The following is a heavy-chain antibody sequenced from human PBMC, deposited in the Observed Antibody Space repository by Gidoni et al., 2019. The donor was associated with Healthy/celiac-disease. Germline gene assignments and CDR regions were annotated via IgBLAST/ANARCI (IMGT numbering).Heavy chain of an antibody. Sequence: EVQLLESGGGLVQPGGSLRLSCAASGFTFSSYAMSWVRQAPGKGLEWVSAISGSGGSTYYADSVKGRVTISRDNSRNTLYLQMNSLRAEDTAVYYCAKGRGLIAARGVFDYWGQGTLVTVSS. CDR2: ISGSGGST. V-gene: IGHV3-23*01. CDR3: AKGRGLIAARGVFDY. D-gene: IGHD6-6*01. CDR1: GFTFSSYA. J-gene: IGHJ4*02.